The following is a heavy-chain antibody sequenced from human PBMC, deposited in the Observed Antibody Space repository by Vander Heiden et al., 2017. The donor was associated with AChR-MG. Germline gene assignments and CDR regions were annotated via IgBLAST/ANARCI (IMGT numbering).Heavy chain of an antibody. J-gene: IGHJ3*02. D-gene: IGHD1-1*01. Sequence: QVQLQESGPGLVKPSETLSLTCAVSGYSINSTTSYLGWIRQPPGKGLEWIGHIYFTGSTFYNPSLMPRVTMSVDTSKNQFSLKVNSATAADTAVDFCARRADTTAFDIWGQGTMVTVSS. V-gene: IGHV4-39*01. CDR3: ARRADTTAFDI. CDR2: IYFTGST. CDR1: GYSINSTTSY.